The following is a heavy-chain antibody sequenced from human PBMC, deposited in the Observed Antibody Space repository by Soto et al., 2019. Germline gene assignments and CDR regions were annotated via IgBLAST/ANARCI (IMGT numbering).Heavy chain of an antibody. D-gene: IGHD1-7*01. CDR2: IKQDGSEK. Sequence: GGSLRLSCAASGFTFSSYWMSWVRQAPGKGLEWVANIKQDGSEKYYVDSVKGRFTISRDNAKNSLYLQMNSLRAEDTAVYYCARDGGTELWQMTLLGFAAFDILGQGTMVT. CDR1: GFTFSSYW. J-gene: IGHJ3*02. V-gene: IGHV3-7*01. CDR3: ARDGGTELWQMTLLGFAAFDI.